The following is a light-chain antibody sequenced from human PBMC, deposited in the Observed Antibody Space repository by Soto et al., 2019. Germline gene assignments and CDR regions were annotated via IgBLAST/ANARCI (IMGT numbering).Light chain of an antibody. CDR3: QQVKTYPLT. J-gene: IGKJ4*01. V-gene: IGKV1-9*01. CDR2: AAS. Sequence: DIQLTQSPSFLSASVGDRVTVTCRASQDISSHLAWYQQKPGKAPKLLIYAASTLQSGVPSGFGGSGSGTEFTLTITSLQPEDFATYYCQQVKTYPLTFGGGTKVEIK. CDR1: QDISSH.